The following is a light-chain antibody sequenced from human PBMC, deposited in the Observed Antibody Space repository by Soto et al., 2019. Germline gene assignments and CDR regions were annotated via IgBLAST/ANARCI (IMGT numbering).Light chain of an antibody. V-gene: IGKV3-15*01. CDR2: GVS. J-gene: IGKJ4*01. CDR3: QQYNNWPSLT. CDR1: QSVSSN. Sequence: ERIMTQSPATLSVSPGESATLSCRASQSVSSNLAWYQKKPGQAPRLLIYGVSTRATGIPARFSGSGSETKFTLTISSLQYEDFAVYYCQQYNNWPSLTFGGGTKVEIK.